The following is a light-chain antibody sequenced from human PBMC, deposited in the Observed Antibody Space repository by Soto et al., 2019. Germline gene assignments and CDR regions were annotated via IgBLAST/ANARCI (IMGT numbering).Light chain of an antibody. J-gene: IGKJ1*01. CDR3: QQYLNRWT. CDR2: KAS. Sequence: DIQMTQSPSTLSASVGDRVTITCRDSQSISTWLAWYQQKPGKAPKLLIYKASSLEGGVPSRFSGSGSGTEFTLTISSLQPDDFATYYCQQYLNRWTFGQGTKVEIK. CDR1: QSISTW. V-gene: IGKV1-5*03.